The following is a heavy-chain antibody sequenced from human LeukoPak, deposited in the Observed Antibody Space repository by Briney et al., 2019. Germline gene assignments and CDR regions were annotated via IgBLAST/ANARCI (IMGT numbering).Heavy chain of an antibody. CDR3: ARGIYDYVWGSYRYVDF. Sequence: SETLSLTCTVSGGSISSSSYYWGWIRQPPGKGLEWIGSIYYSGSTYYNPSLKSRVAISVDTSKNHFSLKLSSVTAADTAIYYCARGIYDYVWGSYRYVDFWGQGTLVTVSS. J-gene: IGHJ4*02. CDR2: IYYSGST. CDR1: GGSISSSSYY. V-gene: IGHV4-39*07. D-gene: IGHD3-16*02.